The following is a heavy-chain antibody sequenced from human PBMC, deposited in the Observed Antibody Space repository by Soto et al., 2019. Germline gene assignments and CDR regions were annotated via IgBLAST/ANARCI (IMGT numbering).Heavy chain of an antibody. CDR2: IIPILGIA. V-gene: IGHV1-69*08. J-gene: IGHJ1*01. CDR3: ARDNGPHRAGYFQH. CDR1: GGTFSSYT. Sequence: QVQLVQSGAEVKKPGSSVKVSCKASGGTFSSYTISWVRQAPGQGLEWMGRIIPILGIANHAQKFQGRVTITADKSTSTAYMELSSLRSEDTAVYYCARDNGPHRAGYFQHWGQGTLVIVSS.